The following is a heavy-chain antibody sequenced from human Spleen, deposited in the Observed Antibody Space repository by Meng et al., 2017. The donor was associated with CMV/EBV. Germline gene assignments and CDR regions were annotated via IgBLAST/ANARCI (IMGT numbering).Heavy chain of an antibody. Sequence: CKASGYTVTDFYIHWVRQAPGQGLEWMGWISPKHGGTNYAQKLQGRVTMTRDPSISTVYMYLDRLRFDDTAVYYCARIMAVAGQPSDYWGQGTLVTVSS. J-gene: IGHJ4*02. V-gene: IGHV1-2*02. CDR3: ARIMAVAGQPSDY. CDR1: GYTVTDFY. CDR2: ISPKHGGT. D-gene: IGHD6-19*01.